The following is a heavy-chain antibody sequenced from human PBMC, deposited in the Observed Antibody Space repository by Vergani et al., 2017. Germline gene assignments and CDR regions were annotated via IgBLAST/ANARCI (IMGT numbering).Heavy chain of an antibody. D-gene: IGHD3-16*02. CDR2: INHTGST. Sequence: QVQLQQWGAGLLKPSETLSLTCAVYAESFSAYYWSWIRQPPGKGLEWIGEINHTGSTNYNPSLKSRVTISVDTSKNQLSLKLSAVTAADTAVYYCARGVIDHNHNYYYGMDVWGQGTTVTVSS. J-gene: IGHJ6*02. CDR1: AESFSAYY. V-gene: IGHV4-34*01. CDR3: ARGVIDHNHNYYYGMDV.